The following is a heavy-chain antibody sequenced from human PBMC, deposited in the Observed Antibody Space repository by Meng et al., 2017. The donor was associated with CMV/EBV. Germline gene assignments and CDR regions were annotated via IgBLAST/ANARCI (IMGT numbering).Heavy chain of an antibody. CDR1: DGSISSYY. Sequence: GSLRLSCTVSDGSISSYYWSWIRQPPGKGLEWIGYIYYSGSTNYNPSLKSRVTISVDTSKNQFSLKLSSVTAADTAVYYCASSVKHITIFGVAKTNLNFDYWGQGTLVTVSS. J-gene: IGHJ4*02. V-gene: IGHV4-59*12. D-gene: IGHD3-3*01. CDR2: IYYSGST. CDR3: ASSVKHITIFGVAKTNLNFDY.